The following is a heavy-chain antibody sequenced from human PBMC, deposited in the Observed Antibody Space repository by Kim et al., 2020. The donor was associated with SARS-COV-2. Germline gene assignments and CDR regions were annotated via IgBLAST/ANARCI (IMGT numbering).Heavy chain of an antibody. CDR2: IIPILGIA. V-gene: IGHV1-69*04. CDR1: GGTFSSYA. CDR3: ARDAGTSPNRTPQFDI. Sequence: SVKVSCKASGGTFSSYAISWVRQAPGQGLEWMGRIIPILGIANYAQKFQGRVTITADKSTSTAYMELSSLRSEDTAVYYCARDAGTSPNRTPQFDIWGQGTMVTVSS. J-gene: IGHJ3*02. D-gene: IGHD2-2*01.